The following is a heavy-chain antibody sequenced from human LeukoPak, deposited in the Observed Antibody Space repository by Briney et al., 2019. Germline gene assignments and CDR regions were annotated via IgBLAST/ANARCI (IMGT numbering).Heavy chain of an antibody. V-gene: IGHV3-30*02. CDR3: VADFDY. Sequence: GGSLRLSCAASGFSFGTYGMHWVRQAPGEGLDWVAFIRYDGSNECYADSVKGRFTISRDNSENTLYLQMNSLTAEDTAVYYCVADFDYWGQGTLVTVSS. CDR1: GFSFGTYG. J-gene: IGHJ4*02. CDR2: IRYDGSNE.